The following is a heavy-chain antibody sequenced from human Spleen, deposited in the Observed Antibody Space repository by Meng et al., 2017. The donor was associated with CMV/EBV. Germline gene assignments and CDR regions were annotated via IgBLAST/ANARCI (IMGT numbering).Heavy chain of an antibody. CDR1: YG. J-gene: IGHJ6*02. V-gene: IGHV3-33*01. D-gene: IGHD6-13*01. Sequence: YGMHWGRQAAGKGLEWVAVIWDDGSDEYYADSVKGRFTISRDYSKSTLYLQMNSLRAEDTAVYYCARDTFGSSWSDYNYYYGMDVWGQGTMVTVSS. CDR3: ARDTFGSSWSDYNYYYGMDV. CDR2: IWDDGSDE.